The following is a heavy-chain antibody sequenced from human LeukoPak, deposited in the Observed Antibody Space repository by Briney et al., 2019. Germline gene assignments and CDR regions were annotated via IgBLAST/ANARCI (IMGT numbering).Heavy chain of an antibody. CDR1: GDSVSSNSAA. D-gene: IGHD2-2*01. V-gene: IGHV6-1*01. J-gene: IGHJ5*02. Sequence: SQTLSLTCAISGDSVSSNSAAWNWIRQSPSRGLEWLGRTYCRSKWYNDYAVSVKSRITINPDTSKNQFSLQLNSVTPEDTAVYYCAREGYCSSTSCYNWFDPWGQGTLVTVSS. CDR3: AREGYCSSTSCYNWFDP. CDR2: TYCRSKWYN.